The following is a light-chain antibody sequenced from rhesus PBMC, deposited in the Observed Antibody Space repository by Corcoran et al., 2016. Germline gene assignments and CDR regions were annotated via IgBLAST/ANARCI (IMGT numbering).Light chain of an antibody. CDR2: GAT. Sequence: DIPMTQSPSSLSASVGDTVTITCRASQDIRRYLNWFQQKPGKAPRPLLYGATALQTGVPSRFRGSGSGTDFTLPISSMQPEDLATSYCQQFKDYPLTFGGGTKVEIK. V-gene: IGKV1-28*02. CDR3: QQFKDYPLT. CDR1: QDIRRY. J-gene: IGKJ4*01.